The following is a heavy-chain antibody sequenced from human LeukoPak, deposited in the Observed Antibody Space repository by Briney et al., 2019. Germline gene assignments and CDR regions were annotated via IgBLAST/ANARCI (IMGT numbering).Heavy chain of an antibody. CDR1: GGSINNFY. CDR3: ARVGDSGSSFDY. CDR2: IYYTGGT. J-gene: IGHJ4*02. V-gene: IGHV4-59*01. Sequence: SETLSLTCTVSGGSINNFYWYWVRQPPGKGLEWIGYIYYTGGTNYNPSLKSRATISVDTSKNLFSLRLTYLTAADTAVYYCARVGDSGSSFDYWGQGIQVTVSS. D-gene: IGHD3-10*01.